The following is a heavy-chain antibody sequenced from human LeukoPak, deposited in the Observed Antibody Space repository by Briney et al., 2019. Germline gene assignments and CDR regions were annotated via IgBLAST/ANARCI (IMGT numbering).Heavy chain of an antibody. D-gene: IGHD3-9*01. CDR2: ISGSGGST. V-gene: IGHV3-23*01. J-gene: IGHJ6*02. CDR1: GFTFSSYA. CDR3: VKVAEEYDILTGEYYYYYGMDV. Sequence: PGGSLRLSCAASGFTFSSYAMSWVRQAPGKGLEWVSAISGSGGSTYYADSVKGRFTISRDNSKNTLYLQMNSLRAEDTAVYYCVKVAEEYDILTGEYYYYYGMDVWGQGTTVTVSS.